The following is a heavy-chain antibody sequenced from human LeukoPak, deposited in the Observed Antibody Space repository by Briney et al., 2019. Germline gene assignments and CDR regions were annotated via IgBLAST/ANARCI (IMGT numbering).Heavy chain of an antibody. V-gene: IGHV4-39*07. CDR1: GGSISSSDYY. CDR3: AREEMPGKFDY. D-gene: IGHD1-26*01. Sequence: SETLSLTCTVSGGSISSSDYYWGWIRQSPGKRLEWIGTIHYSGLTYYNPSLKSRVAISIDTSKNQFSLKLSSVTAADTAVYYCAREEMPGKFDYWGQGTLVTVSS. CDR2: IHYSGLT. J-gene: IGHJ4*02.